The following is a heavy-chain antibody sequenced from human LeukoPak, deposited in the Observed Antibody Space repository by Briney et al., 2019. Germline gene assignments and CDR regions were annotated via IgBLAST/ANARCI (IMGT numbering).Heavy chain of an antibody. CDR2: ISSSGSTI. CDR3: ARGGYDFWSGYYFAN. D-gene: IGHD3-3*01. Sequence: GGSLSLSCAASGFTFSDYYISWIRQAPGKGLEWVSYISSSGSTIYYADSVNGRFTISRDNAKKSLYLQMNSLRAEDTAVYYCARGGYDFWSGYYFANWGQGTLVTVSS. V-gene: IGHV3-11*01. CDR1: GFTFSDYY. J-gene: IGHJ4*02.